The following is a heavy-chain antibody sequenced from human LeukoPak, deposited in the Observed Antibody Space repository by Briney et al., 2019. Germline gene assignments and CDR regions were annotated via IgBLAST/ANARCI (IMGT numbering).Heavy chain of an antibody. V-gene: IGHV5-51*01. Sequence: GESLKISCKGSGYSFTSYWIGWVRQMPGKGLEWMGIIYPGDSDTRYSPSFQGQVTISADKSISTAYLQWSSLKASDTAMYYCATANHSSGWYAFAFDIWGQGTMVTVSS. J-gene: IGHJ3*02. CDR2: IYPGDSDT. CDR3: ATANHSSGWYAFAFDI. D-gene: IGHD6-19*01. CDR1: GYSFTSYW.